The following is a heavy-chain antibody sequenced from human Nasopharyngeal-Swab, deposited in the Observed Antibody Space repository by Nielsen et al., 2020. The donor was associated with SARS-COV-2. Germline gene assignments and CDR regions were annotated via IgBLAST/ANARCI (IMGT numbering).Heavy chain of an antibody. CDR1: GFTFSEYA. CDR2: ISARGEST. D-gene: IGHD1-26*01. CDR3: AKDPSFVGSLHFDQ. V-gene: IGHV3-23*01. Sequence: GESLKISCAASGFTFSEYAFHWVRQAPGKGPEWVSVISARGESTHYADSVKGRFSISRVNSRETVYLQMDSLRADDTAVYYCAKDPSFVGSLHFDQWGRGTLVTVSS. J-gene: IGHJ4*02.